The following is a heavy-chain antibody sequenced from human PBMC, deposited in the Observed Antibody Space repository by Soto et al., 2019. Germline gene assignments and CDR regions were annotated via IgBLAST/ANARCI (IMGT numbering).Heavy chain of an antibody. Sequence: QFQLVQSGAEVKKPGASLKVSCKASGYTFTRFVISWGRQAPGHGLEWMGWMGAHRGHTRQEQKFQGRLTMTKDAAMNTAYMDLRSLEYDDMYLYSCGREGQQLAEEDYYDCSDMNVWGQGTTVIVSS. CDR2: MGAHRGHT. V-gene: IGHV1-18*03. CDR3: GREGQQLAEEDYYDCSDMNV. D-gene: IGHD6-13*01. CDR1: GYTFTRFV. J-gene: IGHJ6*02.